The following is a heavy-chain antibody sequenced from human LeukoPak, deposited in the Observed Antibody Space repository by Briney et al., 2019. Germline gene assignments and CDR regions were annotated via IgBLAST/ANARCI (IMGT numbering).Heavy chain of an antibody. CDR2: INWNGGST. J-gene: IGHJ1*01. CDR1: GFTFDDYG. V-gene: IGHV3-20*04. D-gene: IGHD3-22*01. CDR3: ARGPTRYYYDSSGYYYSEYFQH. Sequence: GGSLRLSCAASGFTFDDYGMSWVRLAPGKGLEWVSGINWNGGSTGYADSVKGRFTISRDNAKNSLYLQMNSLRAEDTALYYCARGPTRYYYDSSGYYYSEYFQHWGQGTLVTVSS.